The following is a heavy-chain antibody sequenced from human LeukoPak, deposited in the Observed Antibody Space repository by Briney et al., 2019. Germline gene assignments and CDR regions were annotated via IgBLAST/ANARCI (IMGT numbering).Heavy chain of an antibody. V-gene: IGHV3-23*01. CDR3: GKDGGGGRYCSSTSCYSTWFDP. D-gene: IGHD2-2*01. J-gene: IGHJ5*02. Sequence: GGSLRLSCAASGFTFSSYAMSWVRQAPGKGLEWVSAISGSGGSTYYADSVKGRFTISRDNSKNTLYLQMNSLRAEDTAVYYCGKDGGGGRYCSSTSCYSTWFDPWGQGTLVTVSS. CDR2: ISGSGGST. CDR1: GFTFSSYA.